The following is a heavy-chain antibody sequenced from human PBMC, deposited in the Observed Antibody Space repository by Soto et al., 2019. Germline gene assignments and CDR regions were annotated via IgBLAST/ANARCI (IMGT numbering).Heavy chain of an antibody. D-gene: IGHD6-13*01. CDR1: GFTFSSYW. CDR3: ARFGYSSYFDY. V-gene: IGHV3-7*01. J-gene: IGHJ4*02. CDR2: IKQDGSEK. Sequence: GGSLRLSCAASGFTFSSYWMSWVRQAPGKGLEWVANIKQDGSEKYYVDSVKGRFTISRDNAKNSLYLQMNSLRAEDTALYYCARFGYSSYFDYWGQGTLVTVSS.